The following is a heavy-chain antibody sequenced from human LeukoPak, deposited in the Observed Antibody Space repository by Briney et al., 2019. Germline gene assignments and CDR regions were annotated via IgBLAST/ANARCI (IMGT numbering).Heavy chain of an antibody. Sequence: SETLSLTCTVSGGSISSYYWSWIRQPPGKGLEWIGSIYHSGSTYYNPSLKSRVTISVDTSKNQFSLKLSSVTAADTAVYYCASGLRYFDLYYWGQGTLVTVSS. CDR1: GGSISSYY. D-gene: IGHD3-9*01. CDR3: ASGLRYFDLYY. CDR2: IYHSGST. V-gene: IGHV4-59*08. J-gene: IGHJ4*02.